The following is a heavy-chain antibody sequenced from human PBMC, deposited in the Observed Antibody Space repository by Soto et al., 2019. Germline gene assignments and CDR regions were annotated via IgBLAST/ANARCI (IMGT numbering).Heavy chain of an antibody. J-gene: IGHJ4*02. CDR3: ARGKVVRGSYVTLDY. CDR1: GGSFSGYY. D-gene: IGHD3-10*01. CDR2: INHIGST. V-gene: IGHV4-34*01. Sequence: QVQLQQWGAGLLKPSETLSLTSAVYGGSFSGYYWSWIRQPPGKGLEWIGEINHIGSTNYNPSRRSRVTLAAATTKNQFYLKLRSATAADTAVYYCARGKVVRGSYVTLDYWGQGTLVTVSS.